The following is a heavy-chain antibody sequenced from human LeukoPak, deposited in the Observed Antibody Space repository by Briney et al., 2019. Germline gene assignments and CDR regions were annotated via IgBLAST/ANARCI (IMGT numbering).Heavy chain of an antibody. J-gene: IGHJ4*02. D-gene: IGHD5-18*01. Sequence: AGGSLRLSYAASGFTFSSYSMNWVRQAPGKGLEWVSSISSSSSYIYYADSVKGRFTISRDNSKNTLYLQMNSLRAEDTAVYYCAKERYGIQLWLPFDYWGQGTLVTVSS. CDR3: AKERYGIQLWLPFDY. V-gene: IGHV3-21*04. CDR1: GFTFSSYS. CDR2: ISSSSSYI.